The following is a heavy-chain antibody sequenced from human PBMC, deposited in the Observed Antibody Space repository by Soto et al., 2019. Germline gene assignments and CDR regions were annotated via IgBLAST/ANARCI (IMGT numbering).Heavy chain of an antibody. V-gene: IGHV3-74*01. J-gene: IGHJ4*02. CDR3: SSDSFGDKDF. D-gene: IGHD2-21*01. Sequence: PGGSLRLSCVASGYTLSHYWNHSVRQAPGNGLVWVSRVNPDGTITTYADSVKGRFTISRDNAKNTLYLQMNSLGVEDTALYYCSSDSFGDKDFWGQGTPVTVSS. CDR2: VNPDGTIT. CDR1: GYTLSHYW.